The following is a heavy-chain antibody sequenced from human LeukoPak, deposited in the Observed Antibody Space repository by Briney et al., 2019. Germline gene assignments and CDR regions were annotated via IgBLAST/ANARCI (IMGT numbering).Heavy chain of an antibody. D-gene: IGHD2/OR15-2a*01. CDR2: ISSSSSYI. Sequence: GGSLRLSCAASGFTFSSNSMNWVRQAPGKGLEWVSSISSSSSYIYYADSVKGRFTISRDNAKNSLYLQMNSLRAEDTAVYYCARTHALLTIDYWGQGTLATVSS. CDR3: ARTHALLTIDY. J-gene: IGHJ4*02. V-gene: IGHV3-21*01. CDR1: GFTFSSNS.